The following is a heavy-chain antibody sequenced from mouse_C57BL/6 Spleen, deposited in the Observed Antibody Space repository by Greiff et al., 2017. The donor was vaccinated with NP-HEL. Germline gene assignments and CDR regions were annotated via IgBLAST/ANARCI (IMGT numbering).Heavy chain of an antibody. J-gene: IGHJ3*01. CDR3: ARWYYGSSSTPFAY. CDR2: IDPSDSYT. D-gene: IGHD1-1*01. CDR1: GYTFTSYW. V-gene: IGHV1-69*01. Sequence: VQLQQPGAELVMPGASVKLSCKASGYTFTSYWMHWVKQRPGQGLEWIGEIDPSDSYTNYNQKFKGKSTLTVDKSSSTAYMQLSSLTSEDSAVYYCARWYYGSSSTPFAYWGQGTLVTVSA.